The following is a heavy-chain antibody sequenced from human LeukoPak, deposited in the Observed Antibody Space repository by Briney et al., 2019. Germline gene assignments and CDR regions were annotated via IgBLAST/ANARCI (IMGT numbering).Heavy chain of an antibody. CDR2: ISSSSSYI. CDR1: GFTFSSYS. J-gene: IGHJ4*02. Sequence: PGGSLRLSCAASGFTFSSYSMNWVRQAPGKGLEWVSSISSSSSYIYYADSVKGRFTISRDNAKNSLYLRMNSLRAEDTAVYYCAREDSVVPAAIPFDYWGQGTLVTVSS. CDR3: AREDSVVPAAIPFDY. V-gene: IGHV3-21*01. D-gene: IGHD2-2*01.